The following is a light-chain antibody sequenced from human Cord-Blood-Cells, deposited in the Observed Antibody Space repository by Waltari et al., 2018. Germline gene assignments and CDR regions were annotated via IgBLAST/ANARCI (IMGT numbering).Light chain of an antibody. Sequence: QSALTQPASVSGSPGPSITISCTGTRSAVGGYNMASWYQTHPGKAPKLRIYDVSNRPSGVSNRFSGSKSGNTASLTISGLQAEDEADYYCSSYTSSSVVFGGGTKLTVL. J-gene: IGLJ2*01. CDR2: DVS. V-gene: IGLV2-14*01. CDR1: RSAVGGYNM. CDR3: SSYTSSSVV.